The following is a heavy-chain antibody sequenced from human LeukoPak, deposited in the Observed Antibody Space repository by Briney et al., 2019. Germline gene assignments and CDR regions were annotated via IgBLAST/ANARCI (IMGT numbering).Heavy chain of an antibody. Sequence: GGSLRLSCAASGFTFSGYALSWARQAPGKGLEWVSAISGSGGTTYYADSVKGRFTISNDNSKNTLYLQMDSLRAEDTAVYYCARDWNVWYFDYWGQGTLVTVSS. V-gene: IGHV3-23*01. CDR2: ISGSGGTT. CDR3: ARDWNVWYFDY. J-gene: IGHJ4*02. D-gene: IGHD1-1*01. CDR1: GFTFSGYA.